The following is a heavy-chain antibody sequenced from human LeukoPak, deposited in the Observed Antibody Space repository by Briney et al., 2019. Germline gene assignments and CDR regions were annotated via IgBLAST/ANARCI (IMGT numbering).Heavy chain of an antibody. CDR2: ISYTGST. V-gene: IGHV4-39*07. CDR3: ASRSSIWSGYQDTLYYFDS. CDR1: GGSLSSSDSY. Sequence: QASETLSLTCTVSGGSLSSSDSYWGWIRQPPGKGLEWIGSISYTGSTYNPSLKSRVTISVDTSKNQFSLKLSSVTAADTAVYYCASRSSIWSGYQDTLYYFDSWGQGTLVTVSS. J-gene: IGHJ4*02. D-gene: IGHD3-3*01.